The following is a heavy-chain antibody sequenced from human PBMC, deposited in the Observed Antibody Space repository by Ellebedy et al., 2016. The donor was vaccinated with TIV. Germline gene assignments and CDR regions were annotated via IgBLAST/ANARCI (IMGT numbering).Heavy chain of an antibody. D-gene: IGHD3-22*01. CDR3: ARGAWDSSGYLYYYYGMGV. V-gene: IGHV1-18*01. CDR2: ISAYNGNT. J-gene: IGHJ6*02. Sequence: ASVKVSCXASGYTFTSYGISWVRQAPGQGLEWMGWISAYNGNTNYAQKLQGRVTMTTDTSTSTAYMELRSLISDDTAVYYCARGAWDSSGYLYYYYGMGVWGQGTTVTVSS. CDR1: GYTFTSYG.